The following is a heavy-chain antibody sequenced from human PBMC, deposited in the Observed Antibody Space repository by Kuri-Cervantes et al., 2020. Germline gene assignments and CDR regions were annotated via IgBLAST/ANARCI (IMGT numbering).Heavy chain of an antibody. D-gene: IGHD3-10*01. CDR2: IYYSGST. V-gene: IGHV4-39*01. CDR1: GGSISSSSYY. Sequence: SETLSLTCTVSGGSISSSSYYWGWIRQPPGKGLEWIGSIYYSGSTYYNPSLKSRVTISVDTSKNQFSLKLSSVTAADTAVYYCARLPRREVRGAYYYYGMDAWGQGTTVTVSS. CDR3: ARLPRREVRGAYYYYGMDA. J-gene: IGHJ6*02.